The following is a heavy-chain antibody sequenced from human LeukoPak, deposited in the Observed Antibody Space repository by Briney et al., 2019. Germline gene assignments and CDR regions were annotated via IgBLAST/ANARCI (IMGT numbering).Heavy chain of an antibody. CDR2: IYPGDSDT. D-gene: IGHD3-9*01. V-gene: IGHV5-51*01. J-gene: IGHJ4*02. CDR1: GYNFSTYW. Sequence: GESLKISCKGSGYNFSTYWIGWVRQMPGKGLEWLGIIYPGDSDTRYSPSFQGQVTISADKSISTAYLQWSSLRASVTAMYYCARHGYFDWSFVYFDYWGQGTLVTVSS. CDR3: ARHGYFDWSFVYFDY.